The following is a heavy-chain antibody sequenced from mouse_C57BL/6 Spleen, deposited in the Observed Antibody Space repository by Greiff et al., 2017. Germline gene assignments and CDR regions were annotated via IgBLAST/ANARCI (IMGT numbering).Heavy chain of an antibody. D-gene: IGHD1-1*01. CDR2: INPGSGGT. Sequence: QVQLQQSGAELVRPGTSVKVSCKASGYAFTNYLIEWVKQRPGQGLEWIGVINPGSGGTNYNEKFKGKATLTADKSSSTAYMQLSSLTSEDSAVYFCARCYYGSSDYFDYWGQGTTLTVSS. CDR1: GYAFTNYL. CDR3: ARCYYGSSDYFDY. J-gene: IGHJ2*01. V-gene: IGHV1-54*01.